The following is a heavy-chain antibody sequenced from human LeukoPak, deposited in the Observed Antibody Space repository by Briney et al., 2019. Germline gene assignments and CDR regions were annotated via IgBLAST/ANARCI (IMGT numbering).Heavy chain of an antibody. J-gene: IGHJ4*02. CDR1: GGSISSSSYY. CDR3: ARQRVILPTISPDC. Sequence: SGTLSLTCTVSGGSISSSSYYWGWIRQPPGKGLEWIGSIYYSGSTYYNPSLKSQVTISVDTSKNQFSLKLSSVTAADTAVYYCARQRVILPTISPDCWGQGTLVTVSS. V-gene: IGHV4-39*01. CDR2: IYYSGST. D-gene: IGHD5-12*01.